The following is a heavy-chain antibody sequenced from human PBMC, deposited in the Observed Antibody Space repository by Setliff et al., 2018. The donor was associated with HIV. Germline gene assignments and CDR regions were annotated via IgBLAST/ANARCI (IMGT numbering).Heavy chain of an antibody. CDR1: DYSITSGYY. J-gene: IGHJ1*01. CDR3: ATQGLTVPIPGGYFQH. D-gene: IGHD2-21*02. CDR2: IYRSGST. Sequence: SETLSLTCGISDYSITSGYYWGWIRQPPGKGLEWIGSIYRSGSTRDNPSLKSRVTISFDTSKNQFSLILTSVTAADTAVYYCATQGLTVPIPGGYFQHWGPGILVTVSS. V-gene: IGHV4-38-2*01.